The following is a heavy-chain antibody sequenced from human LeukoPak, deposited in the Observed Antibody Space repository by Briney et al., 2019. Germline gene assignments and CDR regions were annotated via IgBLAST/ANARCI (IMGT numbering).Heavy chain of an antibody. CDR1: GYTFTGYY. V-gene: IGHV1-69*02. Sequence: SVKVSCKASGYTFTGYYMHWVRQAPGQGLEWMGRIIPILGIANYAQKFQGRVTITADKSTSTAYMELSSLRSEDTAVYYCAIYSPPFDYWGQGTLVTVSS. CDR3: AIYSPPFDY. J-gene: IGHJ4*02. CDR2: IIPILGIA. D-gene: IGHD2-15*01.